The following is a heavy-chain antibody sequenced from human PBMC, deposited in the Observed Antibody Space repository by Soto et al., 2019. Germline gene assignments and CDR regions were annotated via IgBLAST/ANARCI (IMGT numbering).Heavy chain of an antibody. CDR3: AKSRDAYNFYFYYGMDV. CDR2: ILYDGSNK. J-gene: IGHJ6*02. V-gene: IGHV3-30*18. Sequence: GGSLRLSCAASGFTFSNYGMHWVRQTPGKGLEWVALILYDGSNKYYADSVKGRFTISRDNSKNTLYLQVSSLRAEDTAVYYCAKSRDAYNFYFYYGMDVWGQGTTVTGS. CDR1: GFTFSNYG. D-gene: IGHD2-2*01.